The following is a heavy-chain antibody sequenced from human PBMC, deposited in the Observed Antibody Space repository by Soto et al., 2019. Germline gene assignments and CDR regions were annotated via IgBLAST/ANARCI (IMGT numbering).Heavy chain of an antibody. Sequence: SVKVSCKASGGTFSSYAISWVRQAPGQGLEWMGGIIPIFGTANYAQKFQGRVTVTADESTSTAYMELSSLRSEDTAVYYCARDRCSGGSCLDYWGQGTLVTVSS. J-gene: IGHJ4*02. V-gene: IGHV1-69*13. CDR3: ARDRCSGGSCLDY. CDR1: GGTFSSYA. D-gene: IGHD2-15*01. CDR2: IIPIFGTA.